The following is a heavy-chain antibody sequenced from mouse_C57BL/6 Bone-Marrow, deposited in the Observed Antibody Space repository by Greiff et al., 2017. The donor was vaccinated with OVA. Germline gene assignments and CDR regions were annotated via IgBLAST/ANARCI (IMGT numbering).Heavy chain of an antibody. CDR3: AELDYDGSSPWYFDV. Sequence: QVQLQQPGAELVKPGASVKLSCKASGYTFTSYWMHWVKQRPGQGLEWIGMIHPNSGSTNYNEKFKSKATLTVDKSSSTAYMQLSSLTSEDSAVYYCAELDYDGSSPWYFDVWGTGTTVTVSS. CDR1: GYTFTSYW. D-gene: IGHD1-1*01. CDR2: IHPNSGST. V-gene: IGHV1-64*01. J-gene: IGHJ1*03.